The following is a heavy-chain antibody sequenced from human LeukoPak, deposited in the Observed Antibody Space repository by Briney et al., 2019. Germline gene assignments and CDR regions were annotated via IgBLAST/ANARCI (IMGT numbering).Heavy chain of an antibody. Sequence: GGSLRLSCAASGFTFSSYTMHWIRQAPGKGLEWVSSISGSNSYIFYADSVKGRFTVSRDNAKDSLYLQMNSLRAEDTAVYYCARALTTLTYEGYWGQGTLVTVST. CDR3: ARALTTLTYEGY. J-gene: IGHJ4*02. V-gene: IGHV3-21*01. CDR1: GFTFSSYT. CDR2: ISGSNSYI. D-gene: IGHD1-1*01.